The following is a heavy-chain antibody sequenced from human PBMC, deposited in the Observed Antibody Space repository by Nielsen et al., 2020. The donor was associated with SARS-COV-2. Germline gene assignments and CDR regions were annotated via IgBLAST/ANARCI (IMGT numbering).Heavy chain of an antibody. CDR1: GFTFDDYA. J-gene: IGHJ6*02. Sequence: LILSCAASGFTFDDYAMHWVRQAPGTGLERVSGIGWNSGSIGYADSVKGRFTISRDNAKNSLYLQMNSLSADDTALYYCAKGGGDGYTYYYYYGMDVWGQGTTVTVSS. V-gene: IGHV3-9*01. CDR3: AKGGGDGYTYYYYYGMDV. D-gene: IGHD5-24*01. CDR2: IGWNSGSI.